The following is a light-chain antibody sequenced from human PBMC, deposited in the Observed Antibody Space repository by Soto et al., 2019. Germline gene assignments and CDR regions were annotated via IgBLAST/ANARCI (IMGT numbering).Light chain of an antibody. Sequence: DIVMTQSPDSLAVSLGERATINCKSSQSVLYSPNNKNYLAWYQHRPGQPPKLLIYWASTRDSGVPDRFSGSGSGADFTLTISSLQAEDVAVYYCQQYYTTPYTFGQGTKLEIK. CDR3: QQYYTTPYT. J-gene: IGKJ2*01. CDR2: WAS. CDR1: QSVLYSPNNKNY. V-gene: IGKV4-1*01.